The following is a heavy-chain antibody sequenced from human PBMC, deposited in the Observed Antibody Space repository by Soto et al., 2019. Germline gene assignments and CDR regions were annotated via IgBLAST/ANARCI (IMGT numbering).Heavy chain of an antibody. CDR2: ISGSGGST. Sequence: EVQLLESGGGVVQPGGSLRLSCAASGFTFSSYAMNWVRQAPGKGLEWVSAISGSGGSTYYADTVNDRFTISRDNSKNTLYLQMNSLRAEDTAVYYCAKEDYSGSRGYGYWGQGTLGTVSS. V-gene: IGHV3-23*01. D-gene: IGHD3-22*01. CDR1: GFTFSSYA. J-gene: IGHJ4*02. CDR3: AKEDYSGSRGYGY.